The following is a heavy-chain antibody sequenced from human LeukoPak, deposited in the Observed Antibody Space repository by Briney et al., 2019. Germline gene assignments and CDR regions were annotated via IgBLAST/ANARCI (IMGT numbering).Heavy chain of an antibody. V-gene: IGHV1-2*02. D-gene: IGHD2-2*01. CDR1: GYTFTRYY. J-gene: IGHJ4*02. CDR3: AREDIVVVRSFDY. CDR2: INPNSGGT. Sequence: ASVKVSCKASGYTFTRYYMHWVRQAPGQGLEWMGWINPNSGGTNYAQKFQGRVTMTRDTSISTAYMELSRLRSDDTAVYYCAREDIVVVRSFDYWGQGTLVTVSS.